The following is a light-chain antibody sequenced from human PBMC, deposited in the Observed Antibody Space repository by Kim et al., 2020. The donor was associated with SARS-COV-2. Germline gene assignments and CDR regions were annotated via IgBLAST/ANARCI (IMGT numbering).Light chain of an antibody. V-gene: IGLV2-23*02. CDR3: CTYAGGPYV. CDR2: DVS. Sequence: PGQSITISCSGTSSDVRSYNLVSWYQHHPGKAPKFIIYDVSKRPSGVSTRVSGTKSGDTASLTISGLQAEDEADYYCCTYAGGPYVFGTGTKVTVL. J-gene: IGLJ1*01. CDR1: SSDVRSYNL.